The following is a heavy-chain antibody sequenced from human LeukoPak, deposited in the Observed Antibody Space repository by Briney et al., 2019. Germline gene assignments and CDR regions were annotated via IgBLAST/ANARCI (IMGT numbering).Heavy chain of an antibody. J-gene: IGHJ6*03. CDR2: ISSSGGST. Sequence: GGSLRLSCAASGFTCDDFGMSWVRQAPGKGLKWVSAISSSGGSTYYADTVKGRFTISRDNSKNTPYLQMNSLRAEDTAVYYCAKGKRGWNYRCHYSYYYMDVWGEGTTVTVSS. CDR1: GFTCDDFG. CDR3: AKGKRGWNYRCHYSYYYMDV. D-gene: IGHD1-7*01. V-gene: IGHV3-23*01.